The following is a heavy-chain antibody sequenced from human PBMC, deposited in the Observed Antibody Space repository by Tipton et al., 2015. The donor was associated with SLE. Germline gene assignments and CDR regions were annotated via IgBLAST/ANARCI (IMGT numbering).Heavy chain of an antibody. J-gene: IGHJ4*02. CDR2: IKSKTAGGTT. V-gene: IGHV3-15*05. CDR3: ASLSAPSDY. Sequence: SLRLSCTASGFSFSNAWMSWVRQAAGKGLEWVGRIKSKTAGGTTDYAAPVKGRFSISRDNAKNTLFLEMNSLRVDDTAVYYCASLSAPSDYWGQGTLVTVSS. CDR1: GFSFSNAW.